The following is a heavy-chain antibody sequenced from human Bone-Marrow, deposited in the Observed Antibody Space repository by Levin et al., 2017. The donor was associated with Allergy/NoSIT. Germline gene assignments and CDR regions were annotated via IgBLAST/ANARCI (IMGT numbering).Heavy chain of an antibody. J-gene: IGHJ4*02. Sequence: TGGSLRLSCADSGFTFSDYYMSWIRQAPGKGLEWVAFISSRSTHTNYADSVKGRFTISRDNAKNTLYLQMNSLRAEDTAVYYCARVAAENYYFDYWGQGTLVTVSS. CDR1: GFTFSDYY. CDR2: ISSRSTHT. CDR3: ARVAAENYYFDY. V-gene: IGHV3-11*05.